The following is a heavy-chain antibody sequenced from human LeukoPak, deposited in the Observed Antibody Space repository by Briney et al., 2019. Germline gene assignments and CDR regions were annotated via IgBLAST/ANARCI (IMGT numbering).Heavy chain of an antibody. Sequence: GGSLRLSCAASGFTVSSNYMSWVRQAPGRGLEWVSVIYSGGSTYYADSVKGRFTISRDNSKNTLYLQMNSLRAEDTAVYYCARDGLNNSSGYYFDYWGQGTLVTVSS. CDR3: ARDGLNNSSGYYFDY. CDR1: GFTVSSNY. V-gene: IGHV3-53*01. CDR2: IYSGGST. D-gene: IGHD3-22*01. J-gene: IGHJ4*02.